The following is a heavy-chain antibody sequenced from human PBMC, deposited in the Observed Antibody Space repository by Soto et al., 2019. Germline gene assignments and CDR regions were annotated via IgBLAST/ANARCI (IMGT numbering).Heavy chain of an antibody. J-gene: IGHJ4*02. Sequence: GGSLRLSCAASGFTFSSYGMHWVRQAPGKGLEWVAVISYDGSNKYYADSVKGRFTISRDNSKKTLYLQMNSLRAEDTAVYYCAKNHFPDCSGGSCYSGDFDYWGQGTLVTVSS. CDR1: GFTFSSYG. V-gene: IGHV3-30*18. CDR2: ISYDGSNK. D-gene: IGHD2-15*01. CDR3: AKNHFPDCSGGSCYSGDFDY.